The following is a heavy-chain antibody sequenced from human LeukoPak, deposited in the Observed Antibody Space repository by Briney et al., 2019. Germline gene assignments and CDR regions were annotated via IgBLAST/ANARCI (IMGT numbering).Heavy chain of an antibody. V-gene: IGHV3-30*18. J-gene: IGHJ4*02. D-gene: IGHD5-24*01. CDR1: GFTFSSYG. CDR3: AKDLEVATITTGFDY. CDR2: ISYDGSNK. Sequence: GRSLRLSCAASGFTFSSYGMHWVRQAPGKGLEWVAVISYDGSNKYYADSVKGRFTISRDNSKNTLYLQMNSLRAEDTAVYYCAKDLEVATITTGFDYWGQGTLVTVSS.